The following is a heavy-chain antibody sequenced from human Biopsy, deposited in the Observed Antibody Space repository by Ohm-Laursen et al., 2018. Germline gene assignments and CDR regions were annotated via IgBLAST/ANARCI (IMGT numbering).Heavy chain of an antibody. V-gene: IGHV4-61*01. CDR1: GGSVGSGTFH. J-gene: IGHJ1*01. CDR2: VYYTGNT. Sequence: SDTLSLTCRVSGGSVGSGTFHWGWIRQPPGKGLEWIGHVYYTGNTNYNPSLKSRVTISMDMSKNQFSLRLSSVTAADTAVYYCVRQGGYFQNWGPGSQVAVSS. D-gene: IGHD5-12*01. CDR3: VRQGGYFQN.